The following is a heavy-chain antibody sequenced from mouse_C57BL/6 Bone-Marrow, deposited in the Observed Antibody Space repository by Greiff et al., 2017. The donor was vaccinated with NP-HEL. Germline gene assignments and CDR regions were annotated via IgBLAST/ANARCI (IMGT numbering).Heavy chain of an antibody. CDR3: ATSYPAWFAY. Sequence: VKLVESGPGLVQPSQSLSITCTVSGFSLTSYGVHWVRQPPGKGLEWLGVIWSGGSTDYNAAFISRLSISKDNSKSQVFFKMNSLQADDTAIYYCATSYPAWFAYWGQGTLVTVSA. CDR2: IWSGGST. D-gene: IGHD6-1*01. J-gene: IGHJ3*01. V-gene: IGHV2-4*01. CDR1: GFSLTSYG.